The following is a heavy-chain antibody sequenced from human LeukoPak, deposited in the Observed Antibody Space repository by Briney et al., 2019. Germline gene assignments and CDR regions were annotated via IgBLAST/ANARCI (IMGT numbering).Heavy chain of an antibody. Sequence: GGSLRLSCVASGFTFSNAWMSWVRQAPIKGLEWVGRIKRKIDGEITDYAAPAKGRFTISRDDSKNTLYLQMNSLKTEDTAVYYCTSEDQGGFDYWGRGTLVTVSS. V-gene: IGHV3-15*01. D-gene: IGHD1-26*01. J-gene: IGHJ4*02. CDR3: TSEDQGGFDY. CDR2: IKRKIDGEIT. CDR1: GFTFSNAW.